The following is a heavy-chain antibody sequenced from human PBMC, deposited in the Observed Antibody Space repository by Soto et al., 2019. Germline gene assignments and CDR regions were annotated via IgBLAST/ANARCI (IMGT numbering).Heavy chain of an antibody. V-gene: IGHV3-33*01. J-gene: IGHJ4*02. D-gene: IGHD1-26*01. CDR3: ARDGVGHTTFFGYFDY. Sequence: QVQLVESGGGVVQPGRSLRLSCAASGFTFSGLGMHWVRQAPGKGLEWVAVIRYDGSNIYYADAVKGRFTISRDNYKDTLDLQMNRLRADDTAVYYCARDGVGHTTFFGYFDYWGQGTLVTVSS. CDR2: IRYDGSNI. CDR1: GFTFSGLG.